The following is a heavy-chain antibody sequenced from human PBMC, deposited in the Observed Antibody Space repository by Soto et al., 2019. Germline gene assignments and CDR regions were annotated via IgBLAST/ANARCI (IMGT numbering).Heavy chain of an antibody. CDR3: TRDASRDSSARGWFDP. CDR1: GFTFRSFT. J-gene: IGHJ5*02. Sequence: VSLRLSCAASGFTFRSFTMNWVRQAPGKGLEWVSTISSNSAYIYYTDALRGRFTISRDNAKNSLHLQMNSLRAEDTAVYYCTRDASRDSSARGWFDPWGPGTLVTVSS. CDR2: ISSNSAYI. D-gene: IGHD6-13*01. V-gene: IGHV3-21*01.